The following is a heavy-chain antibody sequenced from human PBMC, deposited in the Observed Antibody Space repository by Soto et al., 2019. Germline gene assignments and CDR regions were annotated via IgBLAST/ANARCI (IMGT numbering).Heavy chain of an antibody. CDR1: VYSFTSYW. V-gene: IGHV5-10-1*01. D-gene: IGHD2-15*01. J-gene: IGHJ5*02. Sequence: PXESLKVSCKCSVYSFTSYWISLVRKMPGKGLEWMGRIDPSDSYTNYSPSFQGHVTISADKSISTAYLQWSSLKASDTAMYYCARRVHCSGGSCYQSWFDPWGQGTLVTVSS. CDR2: IDPSDSYT. CDR3: ARRVHCSGGSCYQSWFDP.